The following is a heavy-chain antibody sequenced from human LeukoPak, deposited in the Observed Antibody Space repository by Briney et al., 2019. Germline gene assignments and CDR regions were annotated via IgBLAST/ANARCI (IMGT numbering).Heavy chain of an antibody. J-gene: IGHJ5*02. V-gene: IGHV3-48*03. CDR3: ARAVAEWFDP. Sequence: GRSLRLSCAASGFTFSSYEMNWVRQAPGKGLEWVSYISSSGSTIYYADSVKGRFTISRDNAKNSLYLQMNSLRAEDTAVYYCARAVAEWFDPWGQGTLVTVSS. CDR2: ISSSGSTI. CDR1: GFTFSSYE. D-gene: IGHD6-19*01.